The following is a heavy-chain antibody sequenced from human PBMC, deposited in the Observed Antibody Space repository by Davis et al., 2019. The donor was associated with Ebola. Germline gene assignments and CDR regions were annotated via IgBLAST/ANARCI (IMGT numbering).Heavy chain of an antibody. D-gene: IGHD1-26*01. Sequence: AASVKVSCKASGYTFTSYYMHWVRQAPGQGLEWMGWITAKSGDTNYAQRLQGRITMTTDTSTGTAYMELRSLRSDDTAVYFCARTSIVGTTTTASDIWGQGTKVTVSS. V-gene: IGHV1-18*04. CDR1: GYTFTSYY. J-gene: IGHJ3*02. CDR2: ITAKSGDT. CDR3: ARTSIVGTTTTASDI.